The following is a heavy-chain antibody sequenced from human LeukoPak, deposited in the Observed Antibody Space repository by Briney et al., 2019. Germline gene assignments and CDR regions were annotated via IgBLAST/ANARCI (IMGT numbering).Heavy chain of an antibody. CDR2: INSDGSWT. J-gene: IGHJ4*02. CDR3: VSFYETY. Sequence: GGSLRLSCAASGNYWMHWVRQAPGKGLVWVSHINSDGSWTSYADSVKGRFTISKDNAKNTVYLQMNDLRAEDTAVYYCVSFYETYWGRGTLVTVSS. V-gene: IGHV3-74*01. CDR1: GNYW. D-gene: IGHD2-2*01.